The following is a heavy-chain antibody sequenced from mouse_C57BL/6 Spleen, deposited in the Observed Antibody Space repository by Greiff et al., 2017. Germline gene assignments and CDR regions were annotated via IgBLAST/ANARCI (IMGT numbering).Heavy chain of an antibody. Sequence: EVMLVESGGGLVKPGGSLKLSCAASGFTFSSYAMSWVRQTPEKRLEWVATISDGGSYTYYPDNVKGRFTISRDNAKNNLYLQMSHLKSEDTAMYYCARGWDGGNYFDYWGQGTTLTVSS. CDR2: ISDGGSYT. CDR1: GFTFSSYA. D-gene: IGHD4-1*01. CDR3: ARGWDGGNYFDY. V-gene: IGHV5-4*03. J-gene: IGHJ2*01.